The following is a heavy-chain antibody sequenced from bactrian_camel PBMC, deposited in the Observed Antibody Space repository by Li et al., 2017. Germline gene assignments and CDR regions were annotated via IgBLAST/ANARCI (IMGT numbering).Heavy chain of an antibody. J-gene: IGHJ4*01. Sequence: VQLVESGGGLVQPGGSLRLSCVASVSTFTFSNYVMSWVRQAPGKGLEWVSGISHGGGSTYYADSAKGRFTISQDNARNTVYLQIKILKPEDTAVYYCAASQSPLYGFNWASPSQYNYWGQGTQVTVS. CDR2: ISHGGGST. CDR1: VSTFTFSNYV. CDR3: AASQSPLYGFNWASPSQYNY. D-gene: IGHD5*01. V-gene: IGHV3S40*01.